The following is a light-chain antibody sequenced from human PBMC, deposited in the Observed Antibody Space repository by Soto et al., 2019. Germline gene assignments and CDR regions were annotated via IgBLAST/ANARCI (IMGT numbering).Light chain of an antibody. CDR2: GAS. Sequence: EIVLTQSPGTLSLSPGERATLSCRASQSVSSTYLAWYQQKPGQAPRLLLYGASSRATGIPDRFTGSRSGTDFTLTINRLEPEDSAVYYCQPYGSSPPYTFGQWTKLEIK. CDR1: QSVSSTY. V-gene: IGKV3-20*01. CDR3: QPYGSSPPYT. J-gene: IGKJ2*01.